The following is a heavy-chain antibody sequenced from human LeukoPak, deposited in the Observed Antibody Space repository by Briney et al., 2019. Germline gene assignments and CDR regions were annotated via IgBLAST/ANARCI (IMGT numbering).Heavy chain of an antibody. V-gene: IGHV3-7*01. Sequence: GGSLRLSCAASGFTFSNYWMDWVRQAPGKGLEWVANVKQDGIEKYFLDSVRGRFAISRDNAKNLLYLQMNSLRAEDTAVYFCAREERRGGDCYYGYWGQGTLVTVSS. CDR2: VKQDGIEK. J-gene: IGHJ4*02. CDR3: AREERRGGDCYYGY. CDR1: GFTFSNYW. D-gene: IGHD2-21*02.